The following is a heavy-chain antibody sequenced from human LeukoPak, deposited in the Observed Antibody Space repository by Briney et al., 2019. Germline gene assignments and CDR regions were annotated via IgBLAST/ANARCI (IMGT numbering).Heavy chain of an antibody. CDR1: GGSISSGSYY. V-gene: IGHV4-61*02. Sequence: SETLSLICTVSGGSISSGSYYWSWIRQPAGKGLEWIGRIYTSGSTNYNPSLKSRVTISVDTSKNQFSLKLSSVTAADTAVYYCARGDGYNLDYWGQGTLVTVSS. D-gene: IGHD5-24*01. CDR2: IYTSGST. J-gene: IGHJ4*02. CDR3: ARGDGYNLDY.